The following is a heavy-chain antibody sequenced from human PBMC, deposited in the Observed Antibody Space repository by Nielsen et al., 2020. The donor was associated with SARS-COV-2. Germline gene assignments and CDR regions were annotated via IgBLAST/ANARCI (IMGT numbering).Heavy chain of an antibody. CDR2: MNPNSGNT. J-gene: IGHJ3*02. Sequence: ASVKVSCKASGYTFTSYYMHWVRQATGQGLEWMGWMNPNSGNTGYAQKFQGRVTMTRNTSISTAYMELSSLRSEDTAVYYCARRPVALHPSDAFDIWGQGTMVTVSS. CDR1: GYTFTSYY. CDR3: ARRPVALHPSDAFDI. V-gene: IGHV1-8*02.